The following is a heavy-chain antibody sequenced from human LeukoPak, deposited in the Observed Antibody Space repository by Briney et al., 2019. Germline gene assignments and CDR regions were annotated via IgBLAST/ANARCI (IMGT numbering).Heavy chain of an antibody. D-gene: IGHD1-1*01. V-gene: IGHV3-21*01. Sequence: GSLRLSCAASAFSLNAYNMNWVRQAPGKGLEWVSSISHTGTYIYYADSVKGRFTISRDNAQNSLYLQLNSLRVEDTAVYYCARAGTPGSTDYWGQGTLVTVSS. CDR2: ISHTGTYI. J-gene: IGHJ4*02. CDR1: AFSLNAYN. CDR3: ARAGTPGSTDY.